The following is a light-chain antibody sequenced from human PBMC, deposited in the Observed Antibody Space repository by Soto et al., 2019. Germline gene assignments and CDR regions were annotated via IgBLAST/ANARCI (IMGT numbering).Light chain of an antibody. Sequence: DIQMTQSPSTLSASVGDRVTITCRASQSISSWLAWYQQKPGKAPNLLIYKASTLESEVPSRFSGSGSGTEFTLTISSVQPDDFATYYCQQYKSYPLTFGGGTKVDIK. CDR1: QSISSW. J-gene: IGKJ4*01. CDR2: KAS. V-gene: IGKV1-5*03. CDR3: QQYKSYPLT.